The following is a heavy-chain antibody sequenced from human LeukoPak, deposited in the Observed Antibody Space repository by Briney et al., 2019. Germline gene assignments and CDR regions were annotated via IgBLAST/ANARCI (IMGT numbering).Heavy chain of an antibody. Sequence: GGSLRLSSAASGFTFSSYAMSWVRQAPGKGLEWVSAISGSGGSTYYADSVKGRFPISRDNSKNTLYLQMNSLRAEDTAVYYCAKTIYYYDSSGYFDYWGQGTLVTVSS. CDR3: AKTIYYYDSSGYFDY. CDR2: ISGSGGST. D-gene: IGHD3-22*01. J-gene: IGHJ4*02. V-gene: IGHV3-23*01. CDR1: GFTFSSYA.